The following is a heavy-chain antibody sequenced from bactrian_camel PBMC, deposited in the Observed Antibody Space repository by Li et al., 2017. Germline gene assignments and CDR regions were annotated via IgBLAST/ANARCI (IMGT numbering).Heavy chain of an antibody. CDR2: VRTGGRAT. CDR3: AATRGVEGLLLPRTYNY. CDR1: GYTYSSTF. J-gene: IGHJ4*01. D-gene: IGHD3*01. Sequence: DVQLVESGGGSVQTGGSLRLSCAASGYTYSSTFMGWFRQAPGKERVGVAAVRTGGRATYYADSVEGRFTVSQDNKNMVYLQMSSLKPEDTAMYYCAATRGVEGLLLPRTYNYWGQGTQVTVS. V-gene: IGHV3S31*01.